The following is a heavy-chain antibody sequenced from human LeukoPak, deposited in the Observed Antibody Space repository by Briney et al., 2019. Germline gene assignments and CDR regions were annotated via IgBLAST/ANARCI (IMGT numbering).Heavy chain of an antibody. CDR1: GGSIRSYY. CDR2: IYSSGST. CDR3: ARGDSGGLARPFDY. V-gene: IGHV4-4*07. Sequence: SETLSLTCTVSGGSIRSYYWGWIRQPAGKGLEWIGRIYSSGSTNYNPSLKSRVTMSVDTSKNQFSLKVRSVTAADTAMYYCARGDSGGLARPFDYWGQGTLVTVSS. D-gene: IGHD3-22*01. J-gene: IGHJ4*02.